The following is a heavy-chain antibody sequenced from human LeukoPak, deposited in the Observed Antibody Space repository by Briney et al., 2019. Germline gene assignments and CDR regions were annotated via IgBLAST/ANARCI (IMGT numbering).Heavy chain of an antibody. J-gene: IGHJ5*02. D-gene: IGHD4-17*01. V-gene: IGHV1-69*13. CDR1: GGTSCNYA. Sequence: SVKVSCKASGGTSCNYAISWVRQAPAQGLEWMGVFIPIFGAANYAQKFQGRVTITADESTSTAYMELSSLRSEDTAVYYCARATVTTYNWFDPWGQGTLVTVSS. CDR3: ARATVTTYNWFDP. CDR2: FIPIFGAA.